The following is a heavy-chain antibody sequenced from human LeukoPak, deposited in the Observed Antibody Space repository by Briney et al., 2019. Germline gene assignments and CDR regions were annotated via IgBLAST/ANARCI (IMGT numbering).Heavy chain of an antibody. D-gene: IGHD3-3*01. CDR2: INPNSGGT. CDR1: GYTFTGYY. CDR3: ARTYYDFWSGTTNGMDV. J-gene: IGHJ6*02. Sequence: ASVKVSCKASGYTFTGYYMHWVRQAPGQGLEWMGWINPNSGGTNYAQKFQGSVTMTRDTSISTAYMELSRLRSDDTAVYYCARTYYDFWSGTTNGMDVWGQGTTVTVSS. V-gene: IGHV1-2*02.